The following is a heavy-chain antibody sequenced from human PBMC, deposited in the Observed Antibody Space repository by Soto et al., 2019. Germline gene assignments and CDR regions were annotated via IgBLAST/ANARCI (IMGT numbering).Heavy chain of an antibody. V-gene: IGHV3-30*18. Sequence: GGSLRLSCAASGFTFSSYGMHWVRQAPGKGLEWVAVISYDGSNKYYADSVKGRFTISRDNSKNTLYLQMNSLRAEDTAVYYCAKELIGRDGDDLNFDYWGQGTLVTVSS. CDR2: ISYDGSNK. CDR1: GFTFSSYG. J-gene: IGHJ4*02. D-gene: IGHD4-17*01. CDR3: AKELIGRDGDDLNFDY.